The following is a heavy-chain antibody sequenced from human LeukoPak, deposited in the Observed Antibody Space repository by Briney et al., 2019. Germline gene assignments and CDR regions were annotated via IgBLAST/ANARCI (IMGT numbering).Heavy chain of an antibody. V-gene: IGHV3-9*01. D-gene: IGHD3-10*01. CDR1: GFTFDDYA. Sequence: GGSLRLSCAASGFTFDDYAMHWVWQAPGKGLEWVSGISWNSGSIGYADSVKGRFTISRDNAKNSLYLQMNSLRAEDTALYYCAKDPLLWFGDRGYFDYWGQGTLVTVSS. J-gene: IGHJ4*02. CDR3: AKDPLLWFGDRGYFDY. CDR2: ISWNSGSI.